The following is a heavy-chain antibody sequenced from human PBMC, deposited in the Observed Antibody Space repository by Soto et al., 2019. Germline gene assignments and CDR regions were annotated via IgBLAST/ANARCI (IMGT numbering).Heavy chain of an antibody. V-gene: IGHV4-61*01. D-gene: IGHD3-3*01. Sequence: LPETLSLTCTVSGGSVSSGSYYRSWILHPPGKGLEWIGYIYYSGSTNYNPSLKSRVTISVDTSKNQFSLKLSSVTAADTAVYYCARGVGVYDFWNGYLHDAFDIWGQGTMVTVSS. J-gene: IGHJ3*02. CDR2: IYYSGST. CDR3: ARGVGVYDFWNGYLHDAFDI. CDR1: GGSVSSGSYY.